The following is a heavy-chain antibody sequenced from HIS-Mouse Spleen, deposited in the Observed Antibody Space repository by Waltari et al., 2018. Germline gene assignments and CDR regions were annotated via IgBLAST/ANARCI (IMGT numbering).Heavy chain of an antibody. V-gene: IGHV4-39*07. CDR3: AREIPYSSSWYDWYFDL. CDR1: GGSTSSSSYY. J-gene: IGHJ2*01. Sequence: QLQLQESGPGLVKPSETLSLTCTISGGSTSSSSYYCGWIRQPQGKGLEWIGSIYYIGSTYYNPSLKSRVTISVDTSKNQFSLKLSSVTAADTAVYYCAREIPYSSSWYDWYFDLWGRGTLVTVSS. CDR2: IYYIGST. D-gene: IGHD6-13*01.